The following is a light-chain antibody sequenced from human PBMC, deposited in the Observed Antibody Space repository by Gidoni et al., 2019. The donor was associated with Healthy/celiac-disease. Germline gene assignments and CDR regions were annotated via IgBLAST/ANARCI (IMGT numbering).Light chain of an antibody. V-gene: IGKV1-5*03. CDR1: QSISSW. Sequence: DIQMTQSPSTLSASVGDRVTITSRASQSISSWLDWYQQKPGKAPKVLIYKASSLESGVPSRFSGSGSGTEFTLTISSLQPEDFATYYCKQYNSYPVTFGPGTKVDMK. CDR2: KAS. CDR3: KQYNSYPVT. J-gene: IGKJ3*01.